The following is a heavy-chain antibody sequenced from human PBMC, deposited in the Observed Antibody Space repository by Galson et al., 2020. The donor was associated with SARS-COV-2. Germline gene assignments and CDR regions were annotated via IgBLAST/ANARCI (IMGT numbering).Heavy chain of an antibody. V-gene: IGHV3-30*04. CDR2: ISYDGSNK. Sequence: QAGGSLRLSCAASGFTFSSYAMHWVRQAPGKGLEWVAVISYDGSNKYYADSVKGRFTISRDNSKNTLYLQMNSLRAEDTAVYYCARAVYGSGSYLDWYFDLWGRGTLVTVSS. J-gene: IGHJ2*01. CDR1: GFTFSSYA. D-gene: IGHD3-10*01. CDR3: ARAVYGSGSYLDWYFDL.